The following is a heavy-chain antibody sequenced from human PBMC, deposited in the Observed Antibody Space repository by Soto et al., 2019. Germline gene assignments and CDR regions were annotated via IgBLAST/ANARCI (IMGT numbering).Heavy chain of an antibody. D-gene: IGHD4-17*01. V-gene: IGHV3-49*03. Sequence: GSLRLSCSTSGFTFGDYGMTWFRQAPGKGLEWVGLIRSKSYGKTTEYAASATDRFTISRDDSKRIAYLQMNSLKADDTAVYYCTRERWDYGDPKWCFDLWGRGTLVTVSS. CDR2: IRSKSYGKTT. J-gene: IGHJ2*01. CDR3: TRERWDYGDPKWCFDL. CDR1: GFTFGDYG.